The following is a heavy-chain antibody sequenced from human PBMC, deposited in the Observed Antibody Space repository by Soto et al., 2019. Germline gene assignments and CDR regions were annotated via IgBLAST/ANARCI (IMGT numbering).Heavy chain of an antibody. V-gene: IGHV3-33*01. CDR2: IWYDGSNK. D-gene: IGHD3-10*01. Sequence: TGGSLRLSCAASGFMFSSYVMHWVRQAPGEGLEWVAVIWYDGSNKYYVDSVKGRFTVSRDNSKNTLYLQMNSLRADDTAVYYCARDGEMATILWYFDLWGRGTLVTVSS. CDR3: ARDGEMATILWYFDL. CDR1: GFMFSSYV. J-gene: IGHJ2*01.